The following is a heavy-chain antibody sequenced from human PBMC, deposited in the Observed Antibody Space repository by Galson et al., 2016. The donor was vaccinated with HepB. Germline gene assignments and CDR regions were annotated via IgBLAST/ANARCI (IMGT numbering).Heavy chain of an antibody. V-gene: IGHV3-30*04. Sequence: SLRLSCAASGFTSSSYAMHWVRQAPGKGLEWVAVISYDGSNKYYADSVKGRFTISRDNSKNTLYLQMNSLRAEDTAVYYCARRTSYSSGWYEVGYWGQGTLVTVSS. D-gene: IGHD6-19*01. CDR2: ISYDGSNK. CDR1: GFTSSSYA. CDR3: ARRTSYSSGWYEVGY. J-gene: IGHJ4*02.